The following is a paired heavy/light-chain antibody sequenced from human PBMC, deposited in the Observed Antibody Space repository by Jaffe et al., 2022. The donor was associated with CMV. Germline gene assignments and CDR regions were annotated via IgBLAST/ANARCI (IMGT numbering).Light chain of an antibody. V-gene: IGKV3-15*01. Sequence: EIVMTQSPATLSVSPGERATLSCRASQSVSSNLAWYQQKPGQAPRLLIYGASTRATGIPARFSGSGSGTEFTLTISSLQSEDFAVYYCQQYNNWPPATFGQGTKVEIK. J-gene: IGKJ1*01. CDR2: GAS. CDR3: QQYNNWPPAT. CDR1: QSVSSN.
Heavy chain of an antibody. CDR2: ISSSGSTI. Sequence: QVQLVESGGGLVKPGGSLRLSCAASGFTFSDYYMSWIRQAPGKGLEWVSYISSSGSTIYYADSVKGRFTISRDNAKNSLYLQMNSLRAEDTAVYYCAREIFGVVSDYGMDVWGQGTTVTVSS. CDR1: GFTFSDYY. J-gene: IGHJ6*02. V-gene: IGHV3-11*01. D-gene: IGHD3-3*01. CDR3: AREIFGVVSDYGMDV.